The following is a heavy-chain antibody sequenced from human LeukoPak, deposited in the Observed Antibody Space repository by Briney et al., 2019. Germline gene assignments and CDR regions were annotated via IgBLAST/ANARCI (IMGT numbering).Heavy chain of an antibody. Sequence: SETLSLTCAVSGYSISSGYYWGWIRQPPGKGLEWIGSIYHSGSTYYNPSLKSRVTISVDTSKNQFSLKLSSVTAADTAVYYCARGDFWSGYYLDYWGQGTLVTVSS. D-gene: IGHD3-3*01. CDR1: GYSISSGYY. J-gene: IGHJ4*02. CDR3: ARGDFWSGYYLDY. CDR2: IYHSGST. V-gene: IGHV4-38-2*01.